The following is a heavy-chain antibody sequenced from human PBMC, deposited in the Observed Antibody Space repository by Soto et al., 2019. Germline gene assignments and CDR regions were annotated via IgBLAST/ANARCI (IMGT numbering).Heavy chain of an antibody. J-gene: IGHJ4*02. V-gene: IGHV3-21*01. Sequence: EVQLVESGGGLVKPGGSLRLSCAASGFTFSSYSMNWVRQAPGKGLEWVSSISSSSSYIYYADSVKGRFTISRDNAKNSLYLQMNSLRAEDTAVYYCARDYPQWFGELLTGYWGQGTLVTVSS. D-gene: IGHD3-10*01. CDR3: ARDYPQWFGELLTGY. CDR1: GFTFSSYS. CDR2: ISSSSSYI.